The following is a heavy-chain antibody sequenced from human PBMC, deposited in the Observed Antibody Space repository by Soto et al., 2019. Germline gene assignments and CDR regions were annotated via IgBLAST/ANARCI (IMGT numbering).Heavy chain of an antibody. CDR3: ARDPLYGDCSGGRCYEGANSMTA. V-gene: IGHV4-59*01. CDR1: DCAISGDY. Sequence: PAGTLSLTVPVSDCAISGDYWSWIRQPPGKGRGWIGYIYYGGRTHYNPSLKRRVTISVDTSKNQFSLKLSSVTAADTAVYYCARDPLYGDCSGGRCYEGANSMTAWGRGTTFPVSS. J-gene: IGHJ6*03. D-gene: IGHD2-15*01. CDR2: IYYGGRT.